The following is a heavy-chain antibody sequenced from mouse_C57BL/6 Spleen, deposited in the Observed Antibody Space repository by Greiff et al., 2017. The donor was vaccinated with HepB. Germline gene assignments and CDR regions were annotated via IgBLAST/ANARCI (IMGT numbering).Heavy chain of an antibody. D-gene: IGHD2-2*01. V-gene: IGHV1-64*01. CDR1: GYTFTSYW. CDR2: IHPNSGST. J-gene: IGHJ4*01. Sequence: QVQLKQPGAELVKPGASVKLSCKASGYTFTSYWMHWVKQRPGQGLEWIGMIHPNSGSTNYNEKFKSKATLTVDKSSSTAYMQLSSLTSEDSAVYYCARSYYGSYYYAMDYWGQGTSVTVSS. CDR3: ARSYYGSYYYAMDY.